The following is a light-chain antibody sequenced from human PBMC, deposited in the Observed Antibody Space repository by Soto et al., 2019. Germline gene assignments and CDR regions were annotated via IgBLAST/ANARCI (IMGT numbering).Light chain of an antibody. V-gene: IGKV1-9*01. J-gene: IGKJ4*01. CDR1: QGLGRY. Sequence: DGQLTQSPSFLSASVGDRVTITCRAIQGLGRYLAWYQQKPGKAPKLLIYAASNLQSGVSSRFIGRGSGKEFTLTISSLQPEDLATYYCQQLNSYPRLFNFGGGTKVEIK. CDR2: AAS. CDR3: QQLNSYPRLFN.